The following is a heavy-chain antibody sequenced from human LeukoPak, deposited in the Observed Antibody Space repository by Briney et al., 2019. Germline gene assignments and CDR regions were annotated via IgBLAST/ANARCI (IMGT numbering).Heavy chain of an antibody. Sequence: SQTLSLTCTVSDGSISGGVYSWNWIRQHPGKGLEWIGYIFYTGNTYYNPSLKSRVTISVDTSKNQFTLKLSSVTAADTAVYYCARDAGATAYWGQGALVTVSS. CDR1: DGSISGGVYS. CDR2: IFYTGNT. V-gene: IGHV4-31*03. CDR3: ARDAGATAY. J-gene: IGHJ4*02. D-gene: IGHD4/OR15-4a*01.